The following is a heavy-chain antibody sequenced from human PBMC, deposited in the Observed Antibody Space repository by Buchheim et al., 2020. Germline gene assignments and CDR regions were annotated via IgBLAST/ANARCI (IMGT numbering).Heavy chain of an antibody. CDR1: GFTFSSYG. CDR2: ISYDGSNK. J-gene: IGHJ4*02. V-gene: IGHV3-30*03. D-gene: IGHD2-8*01. Sequence: QVQLVESGGGVVQPGRSLRLSCAASGFTFSSYGMHWVRQAPGKGLEWVAVISYDGSNKYYADYVKGRFTISRDNSKNKLYLQMNSLRAEDTAVYYCAYLMGYGNSLFDYWGQGTL. CDR3: AYLMGYGNSLFDY.